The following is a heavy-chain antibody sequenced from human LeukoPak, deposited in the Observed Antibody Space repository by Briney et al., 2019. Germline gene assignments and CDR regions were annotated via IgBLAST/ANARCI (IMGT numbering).Heavy chain of an antibody. V-gene: IGHV3-23*01. CDR2: ISGNGGNT. CDR3: AKGGVEGLERGGYNWFDP. D-gene: IGHD1-1*01. Sequence: GGSMRLSCAASGFTFSSYAMSWVRLAPGKGLEWVSAISGNGGNTYYADSVRGRFAVSRDNSKNTLYLQMNSLRAEDTAVYYCAKGGVEGLERGGYNWFDPWGQGTLVTVSS. J-gene: IGHJ5*02. CDR1: GFTFSSYA.